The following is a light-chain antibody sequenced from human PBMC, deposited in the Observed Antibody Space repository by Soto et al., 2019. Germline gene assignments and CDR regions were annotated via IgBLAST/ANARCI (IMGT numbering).Light chain of an antibody. CDR2: ATS. J-gene: IGKJ5*01. Sequence: EIVLTQSPGTLSLSPGERATLSCRANQSVSSIYLAWYQQKPGQAPSLLIYATSSRATGIPDRFSGSGSGTDFSLTISRLEPEDFAVYYCQQYGSSPITFGQGTRLEIK. CDR1: QSVSSIY. CDR3: QQYGSSPIT. V-gene: IGKV3-20*01.